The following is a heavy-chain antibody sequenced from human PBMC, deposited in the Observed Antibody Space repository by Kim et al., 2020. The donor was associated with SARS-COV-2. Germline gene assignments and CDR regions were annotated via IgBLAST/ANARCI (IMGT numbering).Heavy chain of an antibody. V-gene: IGHV3-43*02. D-gene: IGHD3-10*01. CDR2: ISGDGGST. J-gene: IGHJ4*02. Sequence: GGSLRLSCAASGFTFDDYAMHWVRQAQGKGLEWVSLISGDGGSTYYADSVKGRFTISRDNSKNSLYLQMNSLRTEDTALYYCAKDRDLLWFGEFAYYFDYWGQGTLVTVSS. CDR3: AKDRDLLWFGEFAYYFDY. CDR1: GFTFDDYA.